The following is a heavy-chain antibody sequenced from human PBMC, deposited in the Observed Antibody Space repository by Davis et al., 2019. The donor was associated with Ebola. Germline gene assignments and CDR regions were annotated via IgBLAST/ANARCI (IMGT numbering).Heavy chain of an antibody. Sequence: AASVKVSCRASGGTFSSYAISWVRQAPGQGLEWMGRIIPILGIANYAQKFQGRVTITADKSTSTAYMELSSLRSEDTAVYYCARDLNAYYYDSSGYSDYYYYGMDVWGQGTTVTVSS. J-gene: IGHJ6*02. CDR1: GGTFSSYA. CDR2: IIPILGIA. CDR3: ARDLNAYYYDSSGYSDYYYYGMDV. V-gene: IGHV1-69*04. D-gene: IGHD3-22*01.